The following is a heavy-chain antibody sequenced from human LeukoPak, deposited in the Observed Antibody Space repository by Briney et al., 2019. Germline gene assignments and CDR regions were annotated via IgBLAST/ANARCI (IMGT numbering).Heavy chain of an antibody. CDR2: INHSGST. V-gene: IGHV4-34*01. CDR1: GGSLSHYY. Sequence: SETLSLTCAVYGGSLSHYYWSWIRQPPGKGLEWIGEINHSGSTNYNPSLKSRVTISVDMSKNQFSLELTSVTAADTAVYYCARARQQLVRTAPYYYYYMDVRGKGTTVTVSS. D-gene: IGHD6-13*01. CDR3: ARARQQLVRTAPYYYYYMDV. J-gene: IGHJ6*03.